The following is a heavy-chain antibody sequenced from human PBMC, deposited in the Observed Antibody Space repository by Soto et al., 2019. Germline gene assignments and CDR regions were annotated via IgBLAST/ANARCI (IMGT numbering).Heavy chain of an antibody. D-gene: IGHD3-10*01. CDR3: ATRSGGGGAFDF. CDR2: IGRSGTTT. CDR1: GLTFSNYG. V-gene: IGHV3-48*03. Sequence: EVQLVESGGGLVLPGGSPRLSCSASGLTFSNYGMNWVRQAPGKGLEWVSYIGRSGTTTYYAASLKGRFTISRDNAKNSLYLQMNSLRAEDTAVYYCATRSGGGGAFDFWGQGTMVTVSS. J-gene: IGHJ3*01.